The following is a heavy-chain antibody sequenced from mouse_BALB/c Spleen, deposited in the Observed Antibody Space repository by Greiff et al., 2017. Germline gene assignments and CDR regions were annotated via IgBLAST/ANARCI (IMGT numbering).Heavy chain of an antibody. CDR1: GFTFSSFG. V-gene: IGHV5-17*02. CDR3: ARGNTATWFAY. Sequence: EVKLMESGGGLVQPGGSRKLSCAASGFTFSSFGMHWVRQAPEKGLEWVAYISSGSSTIYYADTVKGRFTISRDNPKNTLFLQMTSLRSEDTAMYYCARGNTATWFAYWGQGTLVTVSA. D-gene: IGHD1-2*01. CDR2: ISSGSSTI. J-gene: IGHJ3*01.